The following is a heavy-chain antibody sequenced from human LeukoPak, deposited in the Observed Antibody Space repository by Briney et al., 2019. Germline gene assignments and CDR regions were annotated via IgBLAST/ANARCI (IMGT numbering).Heavy chain of an antibody. V-gene: IGHV1-69*05. J-gene: IGHJ4*02. Sequence: GASVKVSCKASGGTFSSYAISWVRQAPGQGLEWMGRIIPIFGTASYAQKFQGRVTITTDESTSTAYMELSSLRSEDTAVYYCARDGGNWVSDYWGQGTLVTVSS. D-gene: IGHD4-23*01. CDR3: ARDGGNWVSDY. CDR1: GGTFSSYA. CDR2: IIPIFGTA.